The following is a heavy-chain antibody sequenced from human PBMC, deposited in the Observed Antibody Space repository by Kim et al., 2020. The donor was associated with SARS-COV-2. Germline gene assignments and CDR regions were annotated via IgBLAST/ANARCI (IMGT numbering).Heavy chain of an antibody. D-gene: IGHD5-12*01. Sequence: SLKSRVTISVDTSKNQFSLKLSSVTAADTAVYYCARSRDGYNYYYYGMDVWGQGTTVTVSS. J-gene: IGHJ6*02. V-gene: IGHV4-39*01. CDR3: ARSRDGYNYYYYGMDV.